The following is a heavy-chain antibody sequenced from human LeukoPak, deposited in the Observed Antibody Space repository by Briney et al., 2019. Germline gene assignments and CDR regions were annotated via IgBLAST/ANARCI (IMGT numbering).Heavy chain of an antibody. D-gene: IGHD4/OR15-4a*01. V-gene: IGHV3-21*04. CDR1: GFTFSSYS. J-gene: IGHJ4*02. CDR2: ISSSSSYI. Sequence: GGSLRLSCAASGFTFSSYSMNWVRQAPGKGLEWVSSISSSSSYIYSADSVKGRFTISRGNAKNTLYLQMNSLRAEDTAVYYCARRAGAYSHPYDYWGQGTLVSVSS. CDR3: ARRAGAYSHPYDY.